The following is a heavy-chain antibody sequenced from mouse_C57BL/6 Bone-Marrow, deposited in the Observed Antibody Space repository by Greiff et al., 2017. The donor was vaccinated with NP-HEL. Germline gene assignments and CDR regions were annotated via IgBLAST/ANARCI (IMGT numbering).Heavy chain of an antibody. J-gene: IGHJ4*01. Sequence: VQLQESGAELARPGASVKLSCKASGYTFTSYGISWVKQRTGQGLEWIGEIYPRSGNTYYNEKFKGKATLTADKSSSTAYMELRSLTSEDSAVYFCARGGGTAQAMDYWGQGTSVTVSS. V-gene: IGHV1-81*01. D-gene: IGHD3-1*01. CDR1: GYTFTSYG. CDR2: IYPRSGNT. CDR3: ARGGGTAQAMDY.